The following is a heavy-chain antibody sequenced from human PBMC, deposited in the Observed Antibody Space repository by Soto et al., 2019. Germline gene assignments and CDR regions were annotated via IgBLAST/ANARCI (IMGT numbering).Heavy chain of an antibody. V-gene: IGHV3-30*18. CDR2: ISYDGSKK. J-gene: IGHJ4*02. CDR3: AKGGPFSIAAAGTQ. CDR1: GFTFSSYG. D-gene: IGHD6-13*01. Sequence: GGSLRLSCAASGFTFSSYGMHWVRQAPGKGLEWVAVISYDGSKKYYADSVKGRFTISRDNSKNTLYLQMNSLRVEDTAVYYCAKGGPFSIAAAGTQWGQGTLVTVSS.